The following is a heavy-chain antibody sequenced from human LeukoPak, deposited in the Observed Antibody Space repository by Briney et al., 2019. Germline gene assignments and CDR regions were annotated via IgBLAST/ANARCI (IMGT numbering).Heavy chain of an antibody. CDR3: ARGAIYYYDSSGYYPLYYYYYMDV. D-gene: IGHD3-22*01. Sequence: SETLSLTCAVSGGSFSGYYWSWIRQPPGKGLEWIGEINHSGSTNYNPSLKSRVTISVDTSKNQFSLKLSSVTAADTAVYYCARGAIYYYDSSGYYPLYYYYYMDVWGKGTTVTVSS. CDR2: INHSGST. J-gene: IGHJ6*03. CDR1: GGSFSGYY. V-gene: IGHV4-34*01.